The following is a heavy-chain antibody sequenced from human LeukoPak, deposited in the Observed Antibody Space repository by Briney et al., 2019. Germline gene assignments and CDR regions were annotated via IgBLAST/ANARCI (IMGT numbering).Heavy chain of an antibody. D-gene: IGHD6-13*01. CDR1: GGSISSYY. CDR2: IYYSGST. V-gene: IGHV4-59*01. Sequence: SETLSLTCTVSGGSISSYYWSWIRQPPGKGLEWIGYIYYSGSTNYNPSLKSRVTISVDTSKNQFSLKLSSVTAADTAVYYCASTMRSIAAAGNWFDPWGQGTPVTVSS. J-gene: IGHJ5*02. CDR3: ASTMRSIAAAGNWFDP.